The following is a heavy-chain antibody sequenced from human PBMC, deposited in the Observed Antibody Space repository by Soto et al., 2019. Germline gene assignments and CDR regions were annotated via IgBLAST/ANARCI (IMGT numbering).Heavy chain of an antibody. Sequence: QVQLVQSGAEVKKPGASVKVSCKTSGYTFHIYGITWVRQAPGRGLEWMGWISTYTGKTDYAQSLQGRVTMTTDTSTGTAYLEVRSLRSDDTSVYFCARDVYSGSGDAFDLWRQGTMVNVSS. CDR3: ARDVYSGSGDAFDL. J-gene: IGHJ3*01. D-gene: IGHD6-6*01. CDR2: ISTYTGKT. CDR1: GYTFHIYG. V-gene: IGHV1-18*01.